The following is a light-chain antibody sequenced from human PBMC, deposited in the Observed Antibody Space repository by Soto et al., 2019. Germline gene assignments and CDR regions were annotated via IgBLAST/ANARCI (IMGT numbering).Light chain of an antibody. Sequence: DIQMTQSPSTLSASLGDRVTITCRASQSISSWLAWYQQKPGKTPKLLIYKASSLESGAPSRFSGSGSGTEFTLTISSLQPDDFATYYCQQYNSYLTFGGGTKV. J-gene: IGKJ4*01. CDR1: QSISSW. V-gene: IGKV1-5*03. CDR2: KAS. CDR3: QQYNSYLT.